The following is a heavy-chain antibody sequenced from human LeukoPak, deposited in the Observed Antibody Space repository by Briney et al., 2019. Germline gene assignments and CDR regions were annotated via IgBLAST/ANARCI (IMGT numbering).Heavy chain of an antibody. CDR1: GFSISSTTLY. CDR2: IYYSGTT. V-gene: IGHV4-39*01. CDR3: AGAPAGGSDWLSPFDY. D-gene: IGHD3-9*01. J-gene: IGHJ4*02. Sequence: SETLSLTCTVPGFSISSTTLYWGWVRQSPGKGLEWIATIYYSGTTYYNPSLKSRVTISVDTSKNQFSLKLTSVTAADTAIYYCAGAPAGGSDWLSPFDYWGQGTLVTVSS.